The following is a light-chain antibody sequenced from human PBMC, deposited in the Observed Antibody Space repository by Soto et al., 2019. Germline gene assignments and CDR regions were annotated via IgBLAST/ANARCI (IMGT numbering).Light chain of an antibody. J-gene: IGKJ1*01. Sequence: ENVLTQSPDTLSLSPGEGATLSCRASQTVSSNYLAWYQHRPGQAPKLIIHGASYTAPGIPDRFSGSRSGAHFTLTISRLEPEDFAVYFCQHYGNSLWTFGQGTKVEIK. CDR2: GAS. CDR3: QHYGNSLWT. V-gene: IGKV3-20*01. CDR1: QTVSSNY.